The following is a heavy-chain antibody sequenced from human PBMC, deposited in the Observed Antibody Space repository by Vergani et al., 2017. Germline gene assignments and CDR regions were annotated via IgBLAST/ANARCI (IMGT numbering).Heavy chain of an antibody. Sequence: VQPVESGGGLVKPGGSLRLSCAASGSTVSGNYMTWVRQAPGKGLEWVSHIYSGDETYYADSVKGRVTISRDTSKNTLHLQINNLRVEDTAVYYCARGNYYGSGTYVDPWGQGTLVTVSS. CDR1: GSTVSGNY. J-gene: IGHJ5*02. D-gene: IGHD3-10*01. V-gene: IGHV3-66*02. CDR3: ARGNYYGSGTYVDP. CDR2: IYSGDET.